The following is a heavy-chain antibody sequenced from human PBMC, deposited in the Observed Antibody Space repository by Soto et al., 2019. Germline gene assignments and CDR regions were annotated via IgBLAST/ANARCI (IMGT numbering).Heavy chain of an antibody. Sequence: QVQLQESGPGLVKPSGTLSLTCAVSGGSMRSNNRWSWVRQPPGKGLEWIGEIFHSGSTNYNPSLKTRVTISVDTSKNQFSLKLSSVTAADTAGYYCARVDSGSYSDYWGQGTLVTVSS. CDR1: GGSMRSNNR. D-gene: IGHD1-26*01. CDR2: IFHSGST. CDR3: ARVDSGSYSDY. V-gene: IGHV4-4*02. J-gene: IGHJ4*02.